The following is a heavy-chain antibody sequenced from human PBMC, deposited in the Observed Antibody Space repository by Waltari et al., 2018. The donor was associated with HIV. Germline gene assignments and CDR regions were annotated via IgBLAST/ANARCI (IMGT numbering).Heavy chain of an antibody. D-gene: IGHD5-18*01. J-gene: IGHJ3*02. CDR2: INPNRGGT. V-gene: IGHV1-2*02. CDR1: GYTFTGYY. CDR3: ARTLTAKDAFDI. Sequence: QVQLVQSGAEVKKPGASVKVSCKASGYTFTGYYMHWVRQAPGQGLEWMGWINPNRGGTNYAQKFQGRVTMTRDTSSSTAYMELSRLRSDDTAVYYCARTLTAKDAFDIWGQGTMVTVSS.